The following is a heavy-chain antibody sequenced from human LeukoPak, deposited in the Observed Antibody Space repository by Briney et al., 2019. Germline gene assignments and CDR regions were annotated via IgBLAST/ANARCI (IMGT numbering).Heavy chain of an antibody. V-gene: IGHV3-23*01. CDR2: ITEGGGSL. CDR3: AKDLTAWYKDY. CDR1: GFTVSSDY. J-gene: IGHJ4*02. D-gene: IGHD1-1*01. Sequence: GGSLRLSCSASGFTVSSDYMNWVRQAPGKGLEWVSAITEGGGSLYYADSVKGRFTISRDNSKNTLYLQMNSLRAEDTAIYYCAKDLTAWYKDYWGQGTLVTVSS.